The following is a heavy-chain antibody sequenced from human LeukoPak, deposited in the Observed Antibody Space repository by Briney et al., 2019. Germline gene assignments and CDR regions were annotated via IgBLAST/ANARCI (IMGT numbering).Heavy chain of an antibody. CDR3: ARSGQQLVRSWFDP. CDR2: INPNSGGT. D-gene: IGHD6-13*01. V-gene: IGHV1-2*02. Sequence: GSVRVSCKASGYTFTGDYMHWVRQAPGQGLEWMGWINPNSGGTNYAQTFQGRVTMTRDTSISTAYMELSRLRSDDTAVYYCARSGQQLVRSWFDPWGQGTLVTVSS. CDR1: GYTFTGDY. J-gene: IGHJ5*02.